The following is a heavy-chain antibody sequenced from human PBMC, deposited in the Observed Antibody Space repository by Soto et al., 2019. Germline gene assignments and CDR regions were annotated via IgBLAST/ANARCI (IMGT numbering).Heavy chain of an antibody. CDR1: GDTLCSYW. D-gene: IGHD1-1*01. J-gene: IGHJ6*02. CDR2: FDPSDSYS. Sequence: GAALNSSCQVSGDTLCSYWITWLRQIPGNGLEWMGRFDPSDSYSNYSPSLQGHVTISVDKSISTAYLQWSSLKASDTDTYYCARLSVQLWIDVWAQGITLTV. V-gene: IGHV5-10-1*01. CDR3: ARLSVQLWIDV.